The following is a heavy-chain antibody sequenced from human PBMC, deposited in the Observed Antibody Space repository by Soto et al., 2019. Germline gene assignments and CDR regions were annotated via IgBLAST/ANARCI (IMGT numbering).Heavy chain of an antibody. Sequence: QVQLVQSGAEVKKPGASVKVSCKASGYTFTSYAMHWVRQAPGQRLEWMGWINAGNGNTKYSQKFLGRVTITRDTSASTAYMELSSLRSEDTAVYYCARDRKDYFWSGYCDYWGQGTLVTVSS. D-gene: IGHD3-3*01. J-gene: IGHJ4*02. CDR1: GYTFTSYA. CDR2: INAGNGNT. CDR3: ARDRKDYFWSGYCDY. V-gene: IGHV1-3*01.